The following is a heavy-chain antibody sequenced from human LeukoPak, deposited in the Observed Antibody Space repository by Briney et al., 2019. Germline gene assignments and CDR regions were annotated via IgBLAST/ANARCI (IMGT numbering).Heavy chain of an antibody. D-gene: IGHD6-19*01. CDR3: AKDSAVAGTDYFDY. CDR1: GFTFSTYA. V-gene: IGHV3-23*01. CDR2: ISGSGGSI. J-gene: IGHJ4*02. Sequence: GGTLRLSCAASGFTFSTYAMSWVRQAPGKGLEWVSSISGSGGSIYYADSVKGRFTISRDISKYTLYLQMNSLRAEDTAVYYCAKDSAVAGTDYFDYWGQGTLVTVSS.